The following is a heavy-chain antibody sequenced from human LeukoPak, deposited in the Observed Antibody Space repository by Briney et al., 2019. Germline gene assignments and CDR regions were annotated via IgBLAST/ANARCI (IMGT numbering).Heavy chain of an antibody. Sequence: PSETLSLTCTVSGGSISSYYWSWIRQPPGKGLEWIGYIYYSGSTNYNPSLKSRVTISVDTSKNQFPLKLSSVTAADTAAYYCARVSDQFRWFGGSFWYYYYMDVWGKGTTVTISS. D-gene: IGHD3-10*01. CDR1: GGSISSYY. CDR2: IYYSGST. CDR3: ARVSDQFRWFGGSFWYYYYMDV. J-gene: IGHJ6*03. V-gene: IGHV4-59*01.